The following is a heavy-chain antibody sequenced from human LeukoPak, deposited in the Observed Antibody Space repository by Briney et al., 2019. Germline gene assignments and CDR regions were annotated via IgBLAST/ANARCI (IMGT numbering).Heavy chain of an antibody. D-gene: IGHD1-26*01. CDR1: GYTFTSYA. Sequence: ASVKVSCKASGYTFTSYAMHWVRQALGQRLEWMGWINAGNGNTKYSQKFQGRVTITRDTSASTAYMELSSLRSEDTAVYYCARDYSGSYYRNTFDYWGQGTLVTVSS. J-gene: IGHJ4*02. CDR2: INAGNGNT. CDR3: ARDYSGSYYRNTFDY. V-gene: IGHV1-3*01.